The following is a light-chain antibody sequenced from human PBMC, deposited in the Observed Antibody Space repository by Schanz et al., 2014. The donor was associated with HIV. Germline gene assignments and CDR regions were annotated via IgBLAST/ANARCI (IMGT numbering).Light chain of an antibody. J-gene: IGLJ3*02. Sequence: QSVLTQPPSASGTPGQRVTISCSGSNSNIGRDAVNWYHQLPGPAPKLLIYANNVRPSGVPDRFSGSKSGTSASLAISGLQSEDEADYFCLTWDDSLNAWVFGGGTKLTVL. V-gene: IGLV1-44*01. CDR1: NSNIGRDA. CDR2: ANN. CDR3: LTWDDSLNAWV.